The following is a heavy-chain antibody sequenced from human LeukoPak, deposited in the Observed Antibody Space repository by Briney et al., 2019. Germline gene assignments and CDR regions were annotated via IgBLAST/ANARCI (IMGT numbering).Heavy chain of an antibody. CDR3: ARGASVIYDSSGYPPSYMDV. CDR2: INPNSGGT. V-gene: IGHV1-2*02. J-gene: IGHJ6*03. D-gene: IGHD3-22*01. Sequence: ASVTASCKASGYTFTGYYMHWVRQAPGQGLEWMGWINPNSGGTNYAQKFQGRVTMTRDTSISTAYMELSRLRSDDTAVYYCARGASVIYDSSGYPPSYMDVWGKGTTVTVSS. CDR1: GYTFTGYY.